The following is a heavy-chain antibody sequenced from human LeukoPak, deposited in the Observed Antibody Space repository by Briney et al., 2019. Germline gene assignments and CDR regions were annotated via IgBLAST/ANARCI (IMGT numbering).Heavy chain of an antibody. CDR3: ARHLYYYYGMDV. CDR2: VYYSGTT. V-gene: IGHV4-39*01. CDR1: GGSISTTSYY. J-gene: IGHJ6*02. Sequence: SETLSLTCTVSGGSISTTSYYWDWIRQPPGKGLEWIGSVYYSGTTYYNPSLKSRVTMPVDTSKNQFSLKLNSVTAADTAVYYCARHLYYYYGMDVWGQGTTVTVSS.